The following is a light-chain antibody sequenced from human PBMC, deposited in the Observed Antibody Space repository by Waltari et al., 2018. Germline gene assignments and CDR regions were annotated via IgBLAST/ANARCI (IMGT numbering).Light chain of an antibody. J-gene: IGKJ2*01. V-gene: IGKV1-39*01. CDR1: QSISSH. CDR2: GAF. Sequence: DFQMTQSPSSLSASVGARVTITCRASQSISSHLNWYQHKAGEAPKLLIYGAFDLESGVPRRFSGSASGTEFTLTITGLQPEDFATYYCQQSHTTPYSFGQGTKLEMK. CDR3: QQSHTTPYS.